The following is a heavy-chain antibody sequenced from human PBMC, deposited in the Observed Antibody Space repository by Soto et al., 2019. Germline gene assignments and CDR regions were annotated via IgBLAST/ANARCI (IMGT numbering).Heavy chain of an antibody. CDR2: INPSGGST. Sequence: ASVKVSCKASGYTFTSYYMHWVRQAPGQGLEWMGIINPSGGSTSYAQKFQGRVTMTRETSTSTVYMELSSLRSEDTAVYYCAGHLLRFLEWSKDRAFDIWAQGTMVTVSS. J-gene: IGHJ3*02. D-gene: IGHD3-3*01. V-gene: IGHV1-46*01. CDR1: GYTFTSYY. CDR3: AGHLLRFLEWSKDRAFDI.